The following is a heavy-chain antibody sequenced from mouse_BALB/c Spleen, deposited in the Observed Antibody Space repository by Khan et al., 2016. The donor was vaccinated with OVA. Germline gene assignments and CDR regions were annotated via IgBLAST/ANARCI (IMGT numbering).Heavy chain of an antibody. V-gene: IGHV5-6*01. J-gene: IGHJ3*01. CDR3: ARLAYYYDSEGFAY. CDR1: GFTFSTYG. CDR2: ISSGGSYT. Sequence: EVELVESGGDLVKPEGSLKLSCAASGFTFSTYGMSWVRQTPDKRLEWVATISSGGSYTYYPDSVQGRFTISRDNAKNTLYLQMGSLKSEETAMFYCARLAYYYDSEGFAYWGQGTLVTVSA. D-gene: IGHD1-1*01.